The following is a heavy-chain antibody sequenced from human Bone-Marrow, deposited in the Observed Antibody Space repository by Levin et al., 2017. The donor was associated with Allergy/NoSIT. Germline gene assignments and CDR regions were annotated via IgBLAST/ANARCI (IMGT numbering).Heavy chain of an antibody. D-gene: IGHD3-3*01. CDR3: ARAIFGVVITPNWFDP. J-gene: IGHJ5*02. CDR1: GFTFSSYS. Sequence: GESLKISCAASGFTFSSYSMNWVRQAPGKGLEWVSSISSSSSYIYYADSVKGRFTISRDNAKNSLYLQMNSLRAEDTAVYYCARAIFGVVITPNWFDPWGQGTLVTVSS. V-gene: IGHV3-21*01. CDR2: ISSSSSYI.